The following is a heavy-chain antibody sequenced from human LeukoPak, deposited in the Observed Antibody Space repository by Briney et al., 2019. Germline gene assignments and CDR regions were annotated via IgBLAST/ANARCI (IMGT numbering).Heavy chain of an antibody. Sequence: ASVKVSCKASGYTFTSYGTSWVRQAPGQGLEWMGWISAYNGNTNYAQKLQGRVTMTADTSTSTAYMELRSLRSDDTAVYYCARATVGGYNQAYFDYWGQGTLVTVSS. CDR3: ARATVGGYNQAYFDY. D-gene: IGHD5-24*01. V-gene: IGHV1-18*01. CDR2: ISAYNGNT. CDR1: GYTFTSYG. J-gene: IGHJ4*02.